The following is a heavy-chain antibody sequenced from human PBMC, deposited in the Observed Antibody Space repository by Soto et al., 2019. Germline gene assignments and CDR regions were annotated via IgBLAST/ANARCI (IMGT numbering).Heavy chain of an antibody. CDR3: ARNRGYCSGGSCHLWFDP. CDR2: IFSNDEK. V-gene: IGHV2-26*01. CDR1: GLSLSRARMG. Sequence: SGPNLMHPTETLTQTCTVSGLSLSRARMGVSWIRQPPGKALEWLAHIFSNDEKSYSTSLKSRLTISKDTSKSQVVLTMTNMDPVDTATYYCARNRGYCSGGSCHLWFDPWGQGTLLTVSS. D-gene: IGHD2-15*01. J-gene: IGHJ5*02.